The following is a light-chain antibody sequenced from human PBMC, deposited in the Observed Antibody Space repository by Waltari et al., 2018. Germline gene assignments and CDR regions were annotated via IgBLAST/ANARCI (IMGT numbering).Light chain of an antibody. CDR3: AAWDDTLSGVV. CDR2: RSN. J-gene: IGLJ2*01. CDR1: ISNIGSNS. V-gene: IGLV1-44*01. Sequence: QSVVTQPPSASGTPGQTVTISCFGSISNIGSNSVNWYQHLPGTAPRLLIYRSNERPSGVPDRFSGSKSGTSASLAISGLQSEDEADYYCAAWDDTLSGVVFGGGTKLTVL.